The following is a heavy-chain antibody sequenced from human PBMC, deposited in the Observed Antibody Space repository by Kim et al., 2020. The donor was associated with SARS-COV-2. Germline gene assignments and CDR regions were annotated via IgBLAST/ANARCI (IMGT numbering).Heavy chain of an antibody. CDR2: ISSSSSYI. CDR3: ARDGFYYGDRYYYGMDV. V-gene: IGHV3-21*01. CDR1: GFTFSSYS. Sequence: GGSLRLSCAASGFTFSSYSMNWVRQAPGKGLEWVSSISSSSSYIYYADSVKGRFTISRDNAKNSLYLQMNSLRAEDTAVYYCARDGFYYGDRYYYGMDVWGQGTTVTVSS. J-gene: IGHJ6*02. D-gene: IGHD4-17*01.